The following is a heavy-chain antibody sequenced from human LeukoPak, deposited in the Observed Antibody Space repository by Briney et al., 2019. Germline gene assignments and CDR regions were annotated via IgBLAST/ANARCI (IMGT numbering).Heavy chain of an antibody. CDR2: IYYSGST. J-gene: IGHJ4*02. Sequence: SETLSLTCAVSGGSISSGGYYWSWIRQPPGKGLEWIGYIYYSGSTNYKPSLKSRVTISVDTSKNQFSLKLSSVTAADTAVYYCARRGYGPIDYWGQGTLVTVSS. CDR1: GGSISSGGYY. D-gene: IGHD1-1*01. V-gene: IGHV4-61*08. CDR3: ARRGYGPIDY.